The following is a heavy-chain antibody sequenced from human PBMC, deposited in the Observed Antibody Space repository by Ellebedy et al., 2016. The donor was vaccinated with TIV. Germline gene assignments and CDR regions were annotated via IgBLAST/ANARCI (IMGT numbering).Heavy chain of an antibody. V-gene: IGHV3-30*04. CDR2: ISYDGSYK. Sequence: GGSLRLSCAASGFTFSSYAMHWVRQAPGKGLEWVAVISYDGSYKYYADSVKGRFTISRDNSKNTLYLQMNSLRAEDTAVYYCARGAGVVVVPPIDYWGQGTLVTVSS. D-gene: IGHD2-15*01. CDR3: ARGAGVVVVPPIDY. J-gene: IGHJ4*02. CDR1: GFTFSSYA.